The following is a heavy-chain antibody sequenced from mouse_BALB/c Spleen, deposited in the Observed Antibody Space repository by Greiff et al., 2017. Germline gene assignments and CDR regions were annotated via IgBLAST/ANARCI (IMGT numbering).Heavy chain of an antibody. V-gene: IGHV1S137*01. CDR2: ISTYYGDA. CDR1: GYTFTDSA. Sequence: QVQLQQSGAELVRPGVSVKISCKGSGYTFTDSAMHWVKQSHAKSLEWIGVISTYYGDASYNQKFKGKATMTVDKSSSTAYMELARLTSEDSAIYYCATDRYDGAMDYWGQGTSVTVSS. CDR3: ATDRYDGAMDY. D-gene: IGHD2-14*01. J-gene: IGHJ4*01.